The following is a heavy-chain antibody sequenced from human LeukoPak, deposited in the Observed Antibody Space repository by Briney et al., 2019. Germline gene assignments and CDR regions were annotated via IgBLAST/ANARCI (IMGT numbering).Heavy chain of an antibody. V-gene: IGHV3-23*01. J-gene: IGHJ4*02. CDR1: GFTFSTYA. D-gene: IGHD5-12*01. Sequence: PGGSLRLSCAASGFTFSTYAMSWVRQAPGKGLEWVSTISASGTSTYYADSVKGRFTISRDNSKNTLYLQMNSLRAEDTAVYYCAKDGGYSGYEDYYFDYWGQGTLVTVSS. CDR3: AKDGGYSGYEDYYFDY. CDR2: ISASGTST.